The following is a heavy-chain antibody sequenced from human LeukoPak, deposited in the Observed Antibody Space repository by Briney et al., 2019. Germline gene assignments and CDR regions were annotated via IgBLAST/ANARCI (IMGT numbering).Heavy chain of an antibody. CDR2: INHRGST. Sequence: SETLSLTCTVSGYSISSGYYWSWIRQPPGKGLEGIGEINHRGSTNYNPSLKSRVTISVDTSKNQFSLKLRAVTAADPAVYYCAGLSTLYYYYYMDVWGKGTTVTISS. J-gene: IGHJ6*03. CDR3: AGLSTLYYYYYMDV. CDR1: GYSISSGYY. V-gene: IGHV4-38-2*02.